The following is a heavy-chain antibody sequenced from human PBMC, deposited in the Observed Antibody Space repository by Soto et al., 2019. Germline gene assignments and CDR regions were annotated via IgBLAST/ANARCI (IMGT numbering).Heavy chain of an antibody. J-gene: IGHJ6*02. V-gene: IGHV1-2*02. Sequence: GASVKVSCKAFGYTFIGYYMYWVRQAPGQGLEWMGWINPRSGDTKYPQKFQGRVTMARDTSISTAYMELSRLRSDDTAVYYCGTDFYYYGLNVWGQGTTVTVSS. CDR2: INPRSGDT. CDR3: GTDFYYYGLNV. CDR1: GYTFIGYY.